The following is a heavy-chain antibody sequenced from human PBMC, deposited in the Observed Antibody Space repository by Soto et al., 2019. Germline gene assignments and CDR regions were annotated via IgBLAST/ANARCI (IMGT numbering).Heavy chain of an antibody. CDR2: IYHSGST. D-gene: IGHD3-22*01. CDR3: ASTYYYDSSGYPILFDY. Sequence: SETLSLTCAVSGGSISSGGYSWSWIRQPPGKGLEWIGHIYHSGSTYYNPSLKSRVTISVDRSKNQFSLKLSSVTAADTAVYYCASTYYYDSSGYPILFDYWGQGTLVTV. V-gene: IGHV4-30-2*02. J-gene: IGHJ4*02. CDR1: GGSISSGGYS.